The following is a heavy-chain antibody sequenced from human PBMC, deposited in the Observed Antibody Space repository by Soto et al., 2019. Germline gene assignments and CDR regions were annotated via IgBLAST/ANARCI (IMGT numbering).Heavy chain of an antibody. CDR2: ISGSGAST. CDR1: GFSFSGYA. D-gene: IGHD1-26*01. J-gene: IGHJ4*02. Sequence: EVQLLESGGGVGQPGGSLRLSCAATGFSFSGYAMSWVRQAAGKGLEWVSTISGSGASTFYADSVKGRFTISRDNSKNTCYLQINSLRAEDTAVYYCATNSKGYSGSYFDYWGQGTLVTVSS. V-gene: IGHV3-23*01. CDR3: ATNSKGYSGSYFDY.